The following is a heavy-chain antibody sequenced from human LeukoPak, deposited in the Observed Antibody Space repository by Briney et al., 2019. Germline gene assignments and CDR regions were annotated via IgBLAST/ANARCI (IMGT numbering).Heavy chain of an antibody. CDR3: ARDDVAVNNAFDV. D-gene: IGHD2-15*01. Sequence: GGSLRLSCAASGFTFSTYWMSWVRQAPGEGLEWVANIKQDGREKFFVDSVKGRFTISRDNAKNSLYLQMDSLRAEDTAVYYCARDDVAVNNAFDVWGQGTMVTVSS. CDR1: GFTFSTYW. V-gene: IGHV3-7*01. J-gene: IGHJ3*01. CDR2: IKQDGREK.